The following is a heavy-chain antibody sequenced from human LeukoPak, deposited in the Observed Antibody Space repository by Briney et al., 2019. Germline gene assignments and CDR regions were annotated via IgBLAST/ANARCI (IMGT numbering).Heavy chain of an antibody. CDR1: GGSISSGSYY. CDR2: IYTSGST. D-gene: IGHD3-10*02. CDR3: ARLFGELLLPSDHFYYMDV. J-gene: IGHJ6*03. Sequence: SETLSLTCTVSGGSISSGSYYWNWIRQPAGKGLEWIGRIYTSGSTNYNPSLKSRVTISVDTSKNQLSLKLSSVTAADTAVYYCARLFGELLLPSDHFYYMDVWGKGTAVTVSS. V-gene: IGHV4-61*02.